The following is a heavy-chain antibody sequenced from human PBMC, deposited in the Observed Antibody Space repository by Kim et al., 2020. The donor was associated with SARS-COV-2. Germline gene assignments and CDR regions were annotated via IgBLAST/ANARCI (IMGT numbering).Heavy chain of an antibody. Sequence: SETLSLTCTVSGGSISGSGNYWSWIRHHPGKGLEWIGSIYYSGTTYYNPSLKSRVTISVDTSTNHFSLMLYSVTAADTAVYYCATESGTRLSLLPGAGY. J-gene: IGHJ4*03. D-gene: IGHD1-1*01. CDR1: GGSISGSGNY. CDR3: ATESGTRLSLLPGAGY. V-gene: IGHV4-31*03. CDR2: IYYSGTT.